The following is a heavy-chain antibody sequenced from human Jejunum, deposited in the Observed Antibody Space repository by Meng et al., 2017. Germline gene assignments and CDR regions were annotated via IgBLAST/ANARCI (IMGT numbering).Heavy chain of an antibody. CDR1: GFTFTSYS. CDR2: ISSGSTYR. D-gene: IGHD1-14*01. J-gene: IGHJ4*02. Sequence: GESLKISCAASGFTFTSYSMYWVRQAPGKGLEWVSYISSGSTYRHYAESVKGRFTISRDNAKNSLYLQMNSLRAEDTAVYYCARDKRDNQFFDYWGQGTLVTVSS. CDR3: ARDKRDNQFFDY. V-gene: IGHV3-21*01.